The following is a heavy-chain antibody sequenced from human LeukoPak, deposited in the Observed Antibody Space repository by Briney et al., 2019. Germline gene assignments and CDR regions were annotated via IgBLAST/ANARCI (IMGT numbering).Heavy chain of an antibody. CDR1: GFTFSSYW. V-gene: IGHV3-7*01. Sequence: PGGSLRLSCAASGFTFSSYWMSWVRQAPGKGLEWVANIKQDGSEKYYVDSVKGRFTISRDNAKNSLYLQMNSLRAEDTAVYYCARDWIHDYGAFDIWGQGTMVTVSS. J-gene: IGHJ3*02. CDR2: IKQDGSEK. D-gene: IGHD4-17*01. CDR3: ARDWIHDYGAFDI.